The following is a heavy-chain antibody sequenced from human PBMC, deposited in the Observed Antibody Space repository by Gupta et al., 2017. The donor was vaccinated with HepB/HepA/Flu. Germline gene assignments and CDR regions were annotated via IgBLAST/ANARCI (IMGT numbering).Heavy chain of an antibody. CDR3: TRGMSIAGRSTFDY. CDR1: GFTFSSHW. Sequence: EVQLVESGGGLVQPGGSLRLSCAASGFTFSSHWVHWVRQAPGKGLVWVSRINNDGSSTNYADSVKGRFTISRDNTKNTLFLQMNRLRAEDTAVYYCTRGMSIAGRSTFDYWGQGTLVTVSS. V-gene: IGHV3-74*01. J-gene: IGHJ4*02. CDR2: INNDGSST. D-gene: IGHD6-6*01.